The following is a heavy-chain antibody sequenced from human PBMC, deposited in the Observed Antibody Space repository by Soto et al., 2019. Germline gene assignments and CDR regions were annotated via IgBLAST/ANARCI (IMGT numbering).Heavy chain of an antibody. CDR1: GGTFSSYA. Sequence: GASVKVSCKASGGTFSSYAISWVRQAPGQRLEWMEGIIPIFGTANYAQKFKGRVTITADESTSTAYMELSSLRSEDTAVYYCAGVYYYGSGSYYNGGYYYYGMDVWGQGTTVTVSS. CDR3: AGVYYYGSGSYYNGGYYYYGMDV. V-gene: IGHV1-69*13. J-gene: IGHJ6*02. D-gene: IGHD3-10*01. CDR2: IIPIFGTA.